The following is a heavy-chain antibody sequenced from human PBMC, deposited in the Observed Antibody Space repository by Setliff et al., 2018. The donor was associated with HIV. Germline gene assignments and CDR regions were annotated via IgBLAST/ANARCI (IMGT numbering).Heavy chain of an antibody. J-gene: IGHJ4*02. CDR1: GGSIRSNSYY. V-gene: IGHV4-39*01. Sequence: SETLSLTCNVSGGSIRSNSYYWGWIRQPPGKRLEWIGSIYYSGSTYYNPSLQSRVAISVDTSRRQLSLKLRSVTAADTAVYYCAVDPTSDNSRGYFDRWGQGTLVTVSS. CDR2: IYYSGST. CDR3: AVDPTSDNSRGYFDR. D-gene: IGHD2-2*01.